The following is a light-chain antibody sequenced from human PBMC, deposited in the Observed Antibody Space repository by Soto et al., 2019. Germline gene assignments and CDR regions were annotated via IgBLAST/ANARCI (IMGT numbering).Light chain of an antibody. Sequence: DIQMTQSPSSLSASVGDRVTITCRASQSISSYLNWYQQKPGKAPKVLIYAASSLQSGIPSRFSGSGSGTDFTLTINSLQADDFATYYCQQHNSFSITFGQGARLEIK. CDR2: AAS. V-gene: IGKV1-39*01. CDR1: QSISSY. J-gene: IGKJ5*01. CDR3: QQHNSFSIT.